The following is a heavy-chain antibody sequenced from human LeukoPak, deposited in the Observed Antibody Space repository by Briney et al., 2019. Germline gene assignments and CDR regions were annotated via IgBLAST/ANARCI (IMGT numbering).Heavy chain of an antibody. Sequence: SETLSLTCTVSGGSISSGGYYWSWIRQHPGKGLEWIGYIYHSGSTYYNPSLKSRVTISVDRSKNQFSLKLSSVTAADTAVYYCARNSGYDAAFDYWGQGTLVTVSS. V-gene: IGHV4-30-2*01. D-gene: IGHD5-12*01. CDR2: IYHSGST. J-gene: IGHJ4*02. CDR1: GGSISSGGYY. CDR3: ARNSGYDAAFDY.